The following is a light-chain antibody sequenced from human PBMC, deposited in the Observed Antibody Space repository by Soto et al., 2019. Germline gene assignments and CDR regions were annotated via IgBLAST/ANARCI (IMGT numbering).Light chain of an antibody. V-gene: IGKV3-20*01. CDR2: GAS. Sequence: EIVLTQSPGTLSFSPGQTVTLSCRASQSVDSSSLAWYQQRPGQAPRLLIYGASSRATDIPDRFSGSGSGTDFTLTITRLEPEDFAVYYCQQFGSSPPYTFGQGTRLDIK. CDR3: QQFGSSPPYT. J-gene: IGKJ2*01. CDR1: QSVDSSS.